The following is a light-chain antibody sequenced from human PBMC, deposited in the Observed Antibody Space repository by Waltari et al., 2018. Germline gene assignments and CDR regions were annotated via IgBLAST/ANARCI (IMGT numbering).Light chain of an antibody. CDR3: MQGVRPWT. CDR2: QVS. J-gene: IGKJ1*01. V-gene: IGKV2-30*01. Sequence: DLVMTQPPVPLDVTLGPSASISCTSSQTLLNTDGNVYLNWFHQRPGQSPRPLIYQVSKRDSGVTDRFRGSGSHTDFTLTITRVEAEDVGVYCCMQGVRPWTFGQGTRVEIK. CDR1: QTLLNTDGNVY.